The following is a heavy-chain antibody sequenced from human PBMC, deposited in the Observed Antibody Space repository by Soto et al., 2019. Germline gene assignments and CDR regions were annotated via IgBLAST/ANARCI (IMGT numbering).Heavy chain of an antibody. CDR1: GFNFSNGW. D-gene: IGHD1-26*01. CDR3: STDEWE. CDR2: IKSKVHGETT. J-gene: IGHJ4*02. V-gene: IGHV3-15*05. Sequence: EVQLVESGGGLVKPGGSLRLSCAASGFNFSNGWMSWVRQAPGKGLEWVGRIKSKVHGETTDYAAHVKGRFTISRDDSRNTMDLQMHSRQTEDTAVYYCSTDEWEWGQGTLVTVSS.